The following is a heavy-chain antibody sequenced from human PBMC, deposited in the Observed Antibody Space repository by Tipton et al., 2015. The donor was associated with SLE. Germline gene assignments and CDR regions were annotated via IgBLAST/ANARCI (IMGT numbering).Heavy chain of an antibody. D-gene: IGHD1-1*01. CDR1: GGSFSGYY. V-gene: IGHV4-34*01. CDR2: INHSGST. J-gene: IGHJ4*02. Sequence: TLSLTCAVYGGSFSGYYWSWIRQPPGKGLEWIGEINHSGSTNYNPSLKSRVTISVDTSKSQFSLKLSSVTAADTAVYYCARSRQALNKTPLYFDYWGQGTLVTVSS. CDR3: ARSRQALNKTPLYFDY.